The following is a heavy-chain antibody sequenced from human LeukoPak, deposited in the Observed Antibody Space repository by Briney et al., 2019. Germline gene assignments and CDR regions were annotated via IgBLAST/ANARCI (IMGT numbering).Heavy chain of an antibody. V-gene: IGHV4-30-4*01. CDR1: GGSISSGDYY. CDR2: IYYSGST. Sequence: SETLSLTCTVSGGSISSGDYYWSWIRQPPGKGLEWIGYIYYSGSTYYNPSLKSRDTISVDTSKNQFSLKLSSVTAADTAVYYCARYYVSGDLDAFDIWGQGTMVTVSS. D-gene: IGHD3-10*01. J-gene: IGHJ3*02. CDR3: ARYYVSGDLDAFDI.